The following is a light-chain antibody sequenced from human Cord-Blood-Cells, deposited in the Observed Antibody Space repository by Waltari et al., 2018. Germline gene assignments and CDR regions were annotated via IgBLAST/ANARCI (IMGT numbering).Light chain of an antibody. J-gene: IGLJ2*01. CDR2: DVS. CDR1: SSDVGGYNY. Sequence: QSALTQPAPVSGSPGQSITISCTGTSSDVGGYNYVSLYQLHPGNAPKHMLYDVSNQPSGLSNRFSGSKSSNTASLTISGLQAEDEADYYCSSYTSSSTHVVFGGGTKLTVL. CDR3: SSYTSSSTHVV. V-gene: IGLV2-14*03.